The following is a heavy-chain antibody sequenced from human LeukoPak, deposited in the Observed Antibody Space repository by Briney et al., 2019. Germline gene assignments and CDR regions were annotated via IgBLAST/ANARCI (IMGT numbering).Heavy chain of an antibody. Sequence: GGSLRLSCAASGFTFSNYGMHWVRQAPGKGLEWVAFIEYDGTNIHFADSVRGRFTISRDNSEDTLYLQMNSLRAEDTAVYYCEKRGDKLDLIWGQGTLVTVSS. CDR2: IEYDGTNI. V-gene: IGHV3-30*02. J-gene: IGHJ4*02. D-gene: IGHD2-21*02. CDR3: EKRGDKLDLI. CDR1: GFTFSNYG.